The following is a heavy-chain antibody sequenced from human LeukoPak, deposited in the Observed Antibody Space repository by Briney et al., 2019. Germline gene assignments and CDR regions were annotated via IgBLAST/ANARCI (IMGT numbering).Heavy chain of an antibody. Sequence: GGSLRLSCAASEFTFSDFYMTWIRQAPGKGLEWVSYISSSGGTIYYADSVKGRFTISRDNAKNSLYLQMNSLRAEDTTVYYCARVNSYGDYFDYWGQGTLVTVSS. D-gene: IGHD5-18*01. V-gene: IGHV3-11*01. CDR3: ARVNSYGDYFDY. CDR1: EFTFSDFY. J-gene: IGHJ4*02. CDR2: ISSSGGTI.